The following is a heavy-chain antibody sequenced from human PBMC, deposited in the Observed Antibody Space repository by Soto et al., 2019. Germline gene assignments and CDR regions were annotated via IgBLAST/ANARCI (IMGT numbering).Heavy chain of an antibody. V-gene: IGHV3-15*01. Sequence: VQLVESGGGLVKPGGSLRLSCAASGFTFREAWMSWVRQAPGKGLEWVGRIKSKSDGETTDYAAPVKGRFTISRDDSKKTLHLQMNSLKPEGSAVYYCITAGPDLYYYFYGMVVWGQGTTVTVSS. J-gene: IGHJ6*02. CDR1: GFTFREAW. CDR3: ITAGPDLYYYFYGMVV. CDR2: IKSKSDGETT.